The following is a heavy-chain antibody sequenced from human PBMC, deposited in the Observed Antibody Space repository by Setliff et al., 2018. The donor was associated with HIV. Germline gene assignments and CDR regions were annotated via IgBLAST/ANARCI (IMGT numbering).Heavy chain of an antibody. D-gene: IGHD3-22*01. V-gene: IGHV4-39*07. CDR1: GGSISSDYYF. CDR2: IYYSGST. CDR3: ARDDDKLFDY. J-gene: IGHJ4*02. Sequence: SETLSLTCTVSGGSISSDYYFWGWIRQPPGKGLEWIGTIYYSGSTYYNSSLKSRVTMSIETSKNQFSLKLTSVTAADTAVYYCARDDDKLFDYWGQGALVTVSS.